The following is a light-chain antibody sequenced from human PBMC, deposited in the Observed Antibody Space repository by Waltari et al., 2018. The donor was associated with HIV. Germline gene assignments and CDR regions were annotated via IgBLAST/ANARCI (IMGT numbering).Light chain of an antibody. CDR3: QAWDSSTVL. V-gene: IGLV3-1*01. CDR1: YLGDKY. J-gene: IGLJ2*01. CDR2: QDD. Sequence: SHELTQPPSVSVSPGQPASLTSSGAYLGDKYASWYQQKPGQSPVLVIYQDDKRPSGIPARFSGSNSGNTATLTITGTQAMDEADYYCQAWDSSTVLFGGGTKLTVL.